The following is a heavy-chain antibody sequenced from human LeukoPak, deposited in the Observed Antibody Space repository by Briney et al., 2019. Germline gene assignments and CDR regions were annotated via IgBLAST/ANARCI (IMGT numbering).Heavy chain of an antibody. D-gene: IGHD4-17*01. Sequence: PGGSLRLSCAASGFTFSSYAMHWVRQAPGKGLEWVAVISYDGSNKYYADSVKGRFTISRDNSKNTLYLQMNSLRAEDTAVYYCAKLGDYGDYGALDYFDYWGQGTLVTVSS. CDR3: AKLGDYGDYGALDYFDY. V-gene: IGHV3-30-3*02. CDR1: GFTFSSYA. CDR2: ISYDGSNK. J-gene: IGHJ4*02.